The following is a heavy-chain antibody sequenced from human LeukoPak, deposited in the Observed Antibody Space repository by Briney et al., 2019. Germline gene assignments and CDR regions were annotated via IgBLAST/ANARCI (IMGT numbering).Heavy chain of an antibody. CDR2: ISAYNGNT. CDR3: ARKAAAGTDYYYYGMDV. D-gene: IGHD6-13*01. CDR1: GYTFTSYG. Sequence: ASVKVSCKASGYTFTSYGISWVRQAPGQGLEWMGWISAYNGNTNYAQKLQGRVTMTTDTSTSTAYMELRSLRSDDTAVYYCARKAAAGTDYYYYGMDVWGQGTTVTVSS. J-gene: IGHJ6*02. V-gene: IGHV1-18*01.